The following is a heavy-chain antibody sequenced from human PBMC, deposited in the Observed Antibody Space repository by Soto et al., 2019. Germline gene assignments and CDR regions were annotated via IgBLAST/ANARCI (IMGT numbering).Heavy chain of an antibody. CDR1: GYTFTSYG. Sequence: ASVKVSCKASGYTFTSYGISWVRQAPGQGLEWMGWISAYNGNTNYAQKLQGRVTMTTDTSTSTAYMELRSLRSDDTAVYYCAGQYSSRWPNVYMDVWGKGTTVTVSS. V-gene: IGHV1-18*01. J-gene: IGHJ6*03. D-gene: IGHD6-13*01. CDR3: AGQYSSRWPNVYMDV. CDR2: ISAYNGNT.